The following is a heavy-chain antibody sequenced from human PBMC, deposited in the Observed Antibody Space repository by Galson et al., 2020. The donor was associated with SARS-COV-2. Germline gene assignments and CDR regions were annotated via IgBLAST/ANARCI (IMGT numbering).Heavy chain of an antibody. V-gene: IGHV6-1*01. CDR1: GDSVSSNTAS. CDR3: ARDLYYGSGTYLLGY. J-gene: IGHJ4*02. D-gene: IGHD3-10*01. Sequence: TLSLTCAISGDSVSSNTASWNWIRQSPSRGLAWLGRTYYRSKWYSEFADSVRSRININPDTSKNQFSLQLTSVTPEDTAVYYCARDLYYGSGTYLLGYWGQGTLVTVSS. CDR2: TYYRSKWYS.